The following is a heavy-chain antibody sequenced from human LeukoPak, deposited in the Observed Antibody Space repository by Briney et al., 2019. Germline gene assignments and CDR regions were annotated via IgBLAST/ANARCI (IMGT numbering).Heavy chain of an antibody. CDR2: IYYSGST. CDR1: GGSISSSSYY. V-gene: IGHV4-39*07. CDR3: ARATYYYGSGSYTLDP. Sequence: SETLSLTCTVSGGSISSSSYYWGWIRQPPGKGLEWIGSIYYSGSTYYNPSLKSRVTISVDTSKNQFSLKLSSVTAADTGVYYCARATYYYGSGSYTLDPWGQGTLVTVSS. D-gene: IGHD3-10*01. J-gene: IGHJ5*02.